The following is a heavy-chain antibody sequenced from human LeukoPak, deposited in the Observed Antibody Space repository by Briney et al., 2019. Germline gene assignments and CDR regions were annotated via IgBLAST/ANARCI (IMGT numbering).Heavy chain of an antibody. CDR1: GFTFSRNW. CDR3: ARDGYVNAMDV. CDR2: IKYDGSEK. J-gene: IGHJ6*02. Sequence: PGGSLRLSCAASGFTFSRNWMSWVRQAPGKGLEWVANIKYDGSEKYYVDFVKGRFTISRDNAENSLCLQMDSLRVEDTAVYYCARDGYVNAMDVWGQGTTVTVSS. D-gene: IGHD2-2*01. V-gene: IGHV3-7*04.